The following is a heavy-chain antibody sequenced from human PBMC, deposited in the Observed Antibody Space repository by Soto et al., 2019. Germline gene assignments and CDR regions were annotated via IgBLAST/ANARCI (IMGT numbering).Heavy chain of an antibody. Sequence: QVQLVQSGAEVKKPGSSVKVSCKASGGTFSSYAISWVRQAPGQGLEWMGGIIPIFGTANYAQKFQGRVTITADESTSTAYRELSSLRSEDTAVYYCARSHVSGYSYGGDYWGQGTLVTVSS. CDR3: ARSHVSGYSYGGDY. D-gene: IGHD5-18*01. J-gene: IGHJ4*02. V-gene: IGHV1-69*01. CDR1: GGTFSSYA. CDR2: IIPIFGTA.